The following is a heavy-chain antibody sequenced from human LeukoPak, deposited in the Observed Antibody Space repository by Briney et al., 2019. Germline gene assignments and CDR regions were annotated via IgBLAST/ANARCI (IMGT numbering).Heavy chain of an antibody. D-gene: IGHD3-3*01. CDR2: ISGSGGST. V-gene: IGHV3-23*01. Sequence: PGGSLRLSCAASGFTFSSYAMSWVRQAPGKGLEWVSAISGSGGSTYYVDSVKGRFTISRDNSKNTLYLQMNSLRAEDTAVYYCAKVLRFLEWLPYFDYWGQGTLVTVSS. CDR3: AKVLRFLEWLPYFDY. CDR1: GFTFSSYA. J-gene: IGHJ4*02.